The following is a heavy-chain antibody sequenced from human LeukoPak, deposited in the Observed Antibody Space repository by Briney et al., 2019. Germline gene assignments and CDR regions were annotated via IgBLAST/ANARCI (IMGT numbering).Heavy chain of an antibody. J-gene: IGHJ4*02. CDR3: ARTRGPVAGYYYFDY. CDR2: INPNSGGT. D-gene: IGHD6-19*01. CDR1: GYTFTGYY. V-gene: IGHV1-2*06. Sequence: ASVKVSCKASGYTFTGYYMHWVRQAPGQGLEWMGRINPNSGGTNYAQKFQGRVTMTRDTSISTAYMELSRLRSDDTAVYYRARTRGPVAGYYYFDYWGQGTLVTVSS.